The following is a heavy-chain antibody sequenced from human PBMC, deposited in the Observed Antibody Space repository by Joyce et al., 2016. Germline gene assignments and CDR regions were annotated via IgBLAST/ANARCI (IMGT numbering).Heavy chain of an antibody. J-gene: IGHJ4*02. V-gene: IGHV3-21*01. CDR2: LGSSSYI. D-gene: IGHD2-8*01. CDR3: ARSSYTNVIFDY. Sequence: EVQLVESGGGLVKPGGSLRLSCAASGFTFSSYSVSWVRQAPGKVLEWVSSLGSSSYIKYTDSVKGRFTISRDNAKNSLYLQMISLRVEDTAVCYCARSSYTNVIFDYWGQGTLVTVSS. CDR1: GFTFSSYS.